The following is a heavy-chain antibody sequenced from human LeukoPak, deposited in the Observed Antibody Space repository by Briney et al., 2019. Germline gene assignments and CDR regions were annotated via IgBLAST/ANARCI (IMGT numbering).Heavy chain of an antibody. J-gene: IGHJ4*02. CDR1: GGSFSGYY. CDR2: INHSGST. V-gene: IGHV4-34*01. CDR3: ARGRITFGGVIGY. D-gene: IGHD3-16*02. Sequence: SETLSLTCAVYGGSFSGYYRSWIRQPPGKGLEWIGEINHSGSTNYNPSLKSRVTISVDTSKNQFSLKLSSVTAADTAVYYCARGRITFGGVIGYWGQGTLVTVSS.